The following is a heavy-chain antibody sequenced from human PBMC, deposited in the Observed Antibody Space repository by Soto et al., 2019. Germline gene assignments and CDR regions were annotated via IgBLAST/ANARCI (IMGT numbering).Heavy chain of an antibody. D-gene: IGHD3-3*01. CDR1: GFTFSYYH. Sequence: GGSLRLSCAASGFTFSYYHMSWIRQAPGKGLEWVSYISSSSSYTNYADSVKGRFTISRDNAKNSLYLQMNSLRAEDTAVYYCARSYDFWSGPTYYYYYHGMDVWGQGTLVTVSS. CDR2: ISSSSSYT. CDR3: ARSYDFWSGPTYYYYYHGMDV. J-gene: IGHJ6*02. V-gene: IGHV3-11*06.